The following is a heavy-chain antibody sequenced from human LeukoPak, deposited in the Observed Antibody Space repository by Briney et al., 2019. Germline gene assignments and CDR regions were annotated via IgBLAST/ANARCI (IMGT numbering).Heavy chain of an antibody. CDR1: GFTFSSYG. CDR3: AKVMKGSERLTMVRGVIIKTAGLYYMDV. V-gene: IGHV3-30*02. D-gene: IGHD3-10*01. CDR2: IRYDGSNK. Sequence: GGSLRLSCAASGFTFSSYGMHWVRQAPGKGLEWVAFIRYDGSNKYYADSVKGRFTISRDNSKNKMFLQMNSLRAEDTAVYYCAKVMKGSERLTMVRGVIIKTAGLYYMDVWGKGTTVTVSS. J-gene: IGHJ6*03.